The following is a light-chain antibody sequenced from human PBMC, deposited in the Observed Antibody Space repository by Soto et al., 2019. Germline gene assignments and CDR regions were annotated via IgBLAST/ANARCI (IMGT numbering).Light chain of an antibody. CDR2: DAS. V-gene: IGKV1-5*01. CDR1: QSISSW. Sequence: DIQMTQSPSTLSASVGDRVTITCRASQSISSWLAWYQQKPGKAPKLLLYDASSLDSGVPSRFSGSGSGTEFTLTISSLQPDDFATYYCQQYNSYSWTFGQGTKVEIK. CDR3: QQYNSYSWT. J-gene: IGKJ1*01.